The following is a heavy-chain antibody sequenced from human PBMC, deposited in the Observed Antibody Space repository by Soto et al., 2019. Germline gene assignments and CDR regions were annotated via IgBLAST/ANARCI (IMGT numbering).Heavy chain of an antibody. J-gene: IGHJ6*02. CDR2: IYPGDSDT. CDR3: ARRGRFLVWHYSYGTDV. CDR1: GYSFTSYW. Sequence: GESLKISCKGSGYSFTSYWIGWVRQMPGKGLEWMGIIYPGDSDTRYSPSFQGQVTISADKSISTAYLQWSSLKASDTAMYYCARRGRFLVWHYSYGTDVWGQGTTVTVS. V-gene: IGHV5-51*01. D-gene: IGHD3-3*01.